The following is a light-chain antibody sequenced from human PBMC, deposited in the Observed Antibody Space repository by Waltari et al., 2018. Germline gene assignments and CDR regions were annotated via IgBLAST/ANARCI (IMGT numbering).Light chain of an antibody. CDR2: AAS. V-gene: IGKV1-39*01. CDR1: QSISRH. J-gene: IGKJ1*01. Sequence: DIQMTQSPPSLSASVGDRVTITCRASQSISRHLNWYQQKPGKAPKLLIYAASSLQSGVPSRFSGFGYGTDFTLTVSSLQPEDFATYYCQQSYTSPRTFGQGTKVEIK. CDR3: QQSYTSPRT.